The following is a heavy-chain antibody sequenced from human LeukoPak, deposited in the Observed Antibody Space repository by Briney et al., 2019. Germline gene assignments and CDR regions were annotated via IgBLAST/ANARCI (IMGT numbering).Heavy chain of an antibody. CDR1: GFTFSDYY. J-gene: IGHJ3*02. CDR2: ISSTSSYT. CDR3: ARDHDSSGWYSGHDAIDI. Sequence: GGSLRLSCAASGFTFSDYYMSWVRQAPGKGLEYISYISSTSSYTNYADSVKGRFTISRDNAKNSLYLHMNSLRAEDTAVYYCARDHDSSGWYSGHDAIDIWGQGTMVTVSS. D-gene: IGHD6-19*01. V-gene: IGHV3-11*06.